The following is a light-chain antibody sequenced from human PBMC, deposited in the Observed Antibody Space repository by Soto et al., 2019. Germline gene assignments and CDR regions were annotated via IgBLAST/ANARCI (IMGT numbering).Light chain of an antibody. J-gene: IGLJ1*01. CDR1: SSDVAAYNY. Sequence: QSALTQPASVSGSPGQSITISCTGTSSDVAAYNYVSWYQQHPGKAPKLMVYDVSNRPSGVSNRFSGSKSGNTASLTISGLQAEDEADYSCSSYTSGGNYVFGTGTKVTVL. CDR2: DVS. V-gene: IGLV2-14*03. CDR3: SSYTSGGNYV.